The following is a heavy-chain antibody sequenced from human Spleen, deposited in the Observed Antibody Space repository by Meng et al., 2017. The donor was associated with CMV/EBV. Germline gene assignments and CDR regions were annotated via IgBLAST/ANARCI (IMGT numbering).Heavy chain of an antibody. V-gene: IGHV1-2*02. Sequence: ASVKVSCKASGYTFTDYLIHWVRQAPGRGLEWMGWINPNDGATNYAQRFQDRITMTRDTSIRTAYMELSSLRSEDTAVYYCATSAKRGVVVVPAAIFPSVDYYYGMDVWGQGTTVTVSS. CDR1: GYTFTDYL. D-gene: IGHD2-2*01. CDR2: INPNDGAT. J-gene: IGHJ6*02. CDR3: ATSAKRGVVVVPAAIFPSVDYYYGMDV.